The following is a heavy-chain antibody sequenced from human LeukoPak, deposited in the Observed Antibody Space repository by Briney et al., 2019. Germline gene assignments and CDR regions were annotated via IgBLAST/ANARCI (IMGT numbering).Heavy chain of an antibody. D-gene: IGHD2-2*01. CDR2: ISYDGSNK. CDR1: GFTFSSYA. V-gene: IGHV3-30*01. J-gene: IGHJ4*02. CDR3: ARDHCSSTSCYAFDY. Sequence: GGSLRLSCAASGFTFSSYAMHWVRQAPGKGLEWVAVISYDGSNKYYADSVKGRFTISRDNSKNTLYLQMNSLRAEDTAVYYCARDHCSSTSCYAFDYWGQGTLVTVSS.